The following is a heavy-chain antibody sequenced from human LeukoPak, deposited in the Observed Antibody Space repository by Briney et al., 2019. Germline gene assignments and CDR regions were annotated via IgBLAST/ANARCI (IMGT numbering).Heavy chain of an antibody. Sequence: GGSLRLSCVASGFTFRSYAMSWVRQAPGKGLERVSAISGSGTNTYYADAVKGRFTISRDNSKNTLYLQMNNLRAEDTAVYYCATPRGTVATGAVYWGQGTLVTVSS. CDR1: GFTFRSYA. D-gene: IGHD4-23*01. CDR2: ISGSGTNT. J-gene: IGHJ4*02. CDR3: ATPRGTVATGAVY. V-gene: IGHV3-23*01.